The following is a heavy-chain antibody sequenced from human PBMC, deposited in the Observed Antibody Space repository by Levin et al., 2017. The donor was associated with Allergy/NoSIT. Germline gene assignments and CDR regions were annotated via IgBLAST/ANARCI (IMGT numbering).Heavy chain of an antibody. J-gene: IGHJ4*02. CDR2: VNCNSGDT. Sequence: ASVKVSCKAAGYTFTDYYMHWVRQAPGQGLEWMGWVNCNSGDTHYAQKFQGRVTMTRDTSITTAYIELSSLRSDDTALYYCARKDYGDYVQNFDYWGQGTLVTVSS. CDR1: GYTFTDYY. CDR3: ARKDYGDYVQNFDY. V-gene: IGHV1-2*02. D-gene: IGHD4-17*01.